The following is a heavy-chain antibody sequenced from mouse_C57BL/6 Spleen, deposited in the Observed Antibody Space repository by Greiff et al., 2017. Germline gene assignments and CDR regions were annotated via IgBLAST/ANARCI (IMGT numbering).Heavy chain of an antibody. CDR2: INPGSGGT. V-gene: IGHV1-54*01. Sequence: QVQLQQSGAELVRPGTSVKVSCKASGYAFTNYLIEWVKQRPGQGLEWIGVINPGSGGTNYNEKFKGKATLTADKSSSTAYMQLSSLTSEDSAVYFCARSETGKGSYWYFDVWGTGTTVTVSS. J-gene: IGHJ1*03. CDR1: GYAFTNYL. D-gene: IGHD4-1*01. CDR3: ARSETGKGSYWYFDV.